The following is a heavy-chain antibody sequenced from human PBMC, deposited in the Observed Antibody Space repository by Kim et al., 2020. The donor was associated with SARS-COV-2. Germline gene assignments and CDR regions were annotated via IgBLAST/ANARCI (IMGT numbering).Heavy chain of an antibody. CDR2: ISAASGNT. V-gene: IGHV1-3*01. D-gene: IGHD1-26*01. CDR3: ARLAGAVFGGDH. Sequence: ASVKVSCKASGYTFTISTIHWVRQAPGQRLEWMGWISAASGNTQYSQTFQGRVTISRDTSASTAYMELSSLTSEDTAVYYCARLAGAVFGGDHWGQGTLVTVS. J-gene: IGHJ4*02. CDR1: GYTFTIST.